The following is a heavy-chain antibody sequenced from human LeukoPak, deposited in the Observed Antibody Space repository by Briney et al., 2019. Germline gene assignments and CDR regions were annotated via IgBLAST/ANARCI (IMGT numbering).Heavy chain of an antibody. Sequence: GGSLRLSCAASGFTFSSYGMHWVRQAPGKGLEWVAVISYDGSNKYYADSVKGRFTISRDNSKNTLYLQMNSLRAEDTAVYYCARPAYCGGNCYYFPDYWGQGTLVTVSS. CDR1: GFTFSSYG. V-gene: IGHV3-30*03. CDR2: ISYDGSNK. CDR3: ARPAYCGGNCYYFPDY. J-gene: IGHJ4*02. D-gene: IGHD2-21*02.